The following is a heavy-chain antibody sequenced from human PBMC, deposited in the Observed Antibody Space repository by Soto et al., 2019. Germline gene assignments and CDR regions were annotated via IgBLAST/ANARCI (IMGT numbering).Heavy chain of an antibody. J-gene: IGHJ4*02. CDR1: GGSVSSGSYY. V-gene: IGHV4-61*01. D-gene: IGHD3-10*01. CDR2: IYYSGST. CDR3: ARGMTMVRGVSGYFDY. Sequence: QVQLQESGPGLVKPSETLSLTCTVSGGSVSSGSYYWSWIRQPPGKGLEWIGYIYYSGSTNYNPSLTSRVTISVDTSKNQFSLKLSSVTAADTAVYYCARGMTMVRGVSGYFDYWGQGTLVTVSS.